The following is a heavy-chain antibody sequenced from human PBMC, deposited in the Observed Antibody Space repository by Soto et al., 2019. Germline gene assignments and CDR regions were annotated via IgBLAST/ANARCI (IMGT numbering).Heavy chain of an antibody. J-gene: IGHJ4*02. CDR3: AKARVRIVGANSFDY. CDR1: GFTFSNYG. D-gene: IGHD1-26*01. CDR2: ISDDGDKR. Sequence: PGGSLRLSWVGSGFTFSNYGMHWVRQPPGKGLEWVALISDDGDKRYYADSVRGRLIISRDNSKDTLYLQMNSLGPDDTAVYFCAKARVRIVGANSFDYWGQGTPVTISS. V-gene: IGHV3-30*18.